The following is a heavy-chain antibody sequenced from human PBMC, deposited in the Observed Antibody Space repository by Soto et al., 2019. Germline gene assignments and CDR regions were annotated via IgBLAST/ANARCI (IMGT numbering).Heavy chain of an antibody. Sequence: EVQLVESGGGLVQPGGSLRLSCAASGFTFNSYSMNWVRQAPEKGLERVSYISSSSRTIYYADSVKGRFTISRDNAKNSMYLQLNSLRDEDTAVYYCARAGYYGSGILLWGQGALVTVSS. D-gene: IGHD3-10*01. CDR3: ARAGYYGSGILL. CDR2: ISSSSRTI. V-gene: IGHV3-48*02. J-gene: IGHJ4*02. CDR1: GFTFNSYS.